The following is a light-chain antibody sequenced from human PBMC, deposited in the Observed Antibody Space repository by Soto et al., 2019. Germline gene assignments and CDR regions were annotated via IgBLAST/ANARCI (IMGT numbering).Light chain of an antibody. CDR2: GAS. J-gene: IGKJ5*01. V-gene: IGKV3-20*01. CDR1: QTTSGKY. Sequence: EIVLTQSPGTLSLSPGESATLSCRTSQTTSGKYLAWYQQRPGLAPRLLVYGASRRATGIPDRFRGSGSGTEFTLTISSLQAEDVATYYCQNYNSAPITFGQGTRLEIK. CDR3: QNYNSAPIT.